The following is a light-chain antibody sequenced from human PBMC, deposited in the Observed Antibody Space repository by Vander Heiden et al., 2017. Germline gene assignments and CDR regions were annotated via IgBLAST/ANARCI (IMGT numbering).Light chain of an antibody. CDR2: ENN. CDR1: SSNLELNC. CDR3: GTWDSSLSAFV. V-gene: IGLV1-51*01. J-gene: IGLJ1*01. Sequence: QSGLTQPPFLSAAPGQRLTISCSGSSSNLELNCVSWYQQLPGTAPKLLIYENNNRPSGIPERFSGSKSGTSATLGITGLQTGDEADYYCGTWDSSLSAFVFGPGTTVTVL.